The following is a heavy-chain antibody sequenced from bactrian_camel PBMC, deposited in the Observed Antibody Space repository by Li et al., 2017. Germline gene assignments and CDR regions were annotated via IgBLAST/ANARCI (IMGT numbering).Heavy chain of an antibody. CDR3: AATDPTVFDYCSDSFLGFTY. D-gene: IGHD3*01. CDR1: GFTFDDTD. J-gene: IGHJ4*01. CDR2: INSDGTT. V-gene: IGHV3S66*01. Sequence: VQLVESGGGSVQAGETLRLSCITSGFTFDDTDVGWYHQPSGNECELVSKINSDGTTYYDDSVKGRFTISQDNAKNTVYLQMDGLKPEDTAMYYCAATDPTVFDYCSDSFLGFTYWGQGTQVTVS.